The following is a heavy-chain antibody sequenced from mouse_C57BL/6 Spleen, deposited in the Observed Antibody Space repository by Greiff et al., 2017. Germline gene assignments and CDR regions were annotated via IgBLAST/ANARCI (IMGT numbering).Heavy chain of an antibody. CDR2: IDPSASYT. CDR3: ARLYGWDVDV. CDR1: GYTFTSYW. Sequence: VQLQQPGAELVMPGASVKLSCKASGYTFTSYWMPWVKQRPGQGLEWIGEIDPSASYTNYNHKFKGKATLTVDKSSSTAYMQLSSLTSEVSAVYYCARLYGWDVDVWGTGTTVTVSS. J-gene: IGHJ1*03. D-gene: IGHD1-1*01. V-gene: IGHV1-69*01.